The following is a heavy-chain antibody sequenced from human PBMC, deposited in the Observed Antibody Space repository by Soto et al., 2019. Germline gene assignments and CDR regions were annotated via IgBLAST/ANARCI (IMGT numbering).Heavy chain of an antibody. J-gene: IGHJ4*02. CDR3: ARDSIGSGGGYIDY. CDR2: ISYDGMNK. V-gene: IGHV3-30*04. D-gene: IGHD3-10*01. Sequence: QVQLVESGGGVVQPGRSLRLSCAASGFSFSDHALHWVRQAPGKGLEWVAVISYDGMNKRYADSVKGRFTISRDNSKNMLNLQVNSLTLEDTAVFDCARDSIGSGGGYIDYWGQGTLVTVSS. CDR1: GFSFSDHA.